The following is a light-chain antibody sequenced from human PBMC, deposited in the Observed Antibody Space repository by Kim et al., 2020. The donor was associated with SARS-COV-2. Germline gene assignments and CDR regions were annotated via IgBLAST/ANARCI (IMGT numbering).Light chain of an antibody. Sequence: PGGTVTLTCSSSTGAVTSGFYPSWFQQKPGQAPKSLIHSISNTHSWTPARFSGSLLGGKAALTLSSVQPEDEAEYYCLLSYGGARVFGTGTKVTVL. CDR1: TGAVTSGFY. J-gene: IGLJ1*01. CDR3: LLSYGGARV. V-gene: IGLV7-43*01. CDR2: SIS.